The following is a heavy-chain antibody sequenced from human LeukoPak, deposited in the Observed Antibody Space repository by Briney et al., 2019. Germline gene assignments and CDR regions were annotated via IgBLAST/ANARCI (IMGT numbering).Heavy chain of an antibody. CDR3: ARASIYDSSGYPYYYYYYMDV. CDR2: IYTSGST. D-gene: IGHD3-22*01. V-gene: IGHV4-61*02. J-gene: IGHJ6*03. CDR1: GGSISSGSYY. Sequence: SETLSLTCTVSGGSISSGSYYWSWIRQPAGKGLEWIGRIYTSGSTNYNPSLKSRVTISVDTSKNQFSLKLSSVTAADTAVYYCARASIYDSSGYPYYYYYYMDVWGKGTTVTISS.